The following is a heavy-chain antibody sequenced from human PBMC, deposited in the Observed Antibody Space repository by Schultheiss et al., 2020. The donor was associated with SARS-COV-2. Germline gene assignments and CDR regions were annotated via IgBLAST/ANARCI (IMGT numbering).Heavy chain of an antibody. D-gene: IGHD6-6*01. V-gene: IGHV4-34*01. CDR2: INHSGST. J-gene: IGHJ6*03. Sequence: SETLSLTCAVYGESFSGYYWSWIRQPPGKGLEWIGEINHSGSTNYNPSLKSRVTISVDTSKNQFSLKLSSVTAADTAVYYCASIAARPGYYYYYMDVWGKGTTVTVSS. CDR1: GESFSGYY. CDR3: ASIAARPGYYYYYMDV.